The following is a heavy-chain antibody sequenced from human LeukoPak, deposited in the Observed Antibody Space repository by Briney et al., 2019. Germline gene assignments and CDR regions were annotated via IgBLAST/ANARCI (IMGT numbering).Heavy chain of an antibody. V-gene: IGHV1-24*01. D-gene: IGHD2-15*01. CDR3: ATHCSGGSCYPDAFDI. Sequence: ASVKVCCKVSGYTLTELSMHWVRQAPGKGLEWMGGFDPEDGETIYAQKFQGRVTMTEDTSTDTAYMELSSLRSEDTAVYYCATHCSGGSCYPDAFDIWGQGTMVTVSS. CDR2: FDPEDGET. J-gene: IGHJ3*02. CDR1: GYTLTELS.